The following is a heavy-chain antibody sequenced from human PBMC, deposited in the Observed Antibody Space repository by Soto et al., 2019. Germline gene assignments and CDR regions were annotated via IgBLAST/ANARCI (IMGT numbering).Heavy chain of an antibody. J-gene: IGHJ3*02. CDR2: IVVGSGNT. D-gene: IGHD2-8*01. CDR3: AADPYCTNGVCYRPRFGGAFDI. V-gene: IGHV1-58*01. CDR1: GFTFTSSA. Sequence: SVKVSCKASGFTFTSSAVQWVRQAREQRLEWIGWIVVGSGNTNYAQKFQERVTITRDMSTSTAYMELSSLRSEDTAVYYCAADPYCTNGVCYRPRFGGAFDIWGQGTMVTVSS.